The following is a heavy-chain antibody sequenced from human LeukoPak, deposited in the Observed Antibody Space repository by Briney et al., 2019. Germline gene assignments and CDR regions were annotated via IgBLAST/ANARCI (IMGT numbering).Heavy chain of an antibody. D-gene: IGHD2-2*01. CDR2: ISKSGDDT. CDR3: ARIPEY. J-gene: IGHJ1*01. Sequence: GGSLRLSCAASGFDFSTYAMHWVRLTPGKGLEFVSAISKSGDDTSYGNDVKGRFTISRDNIKDTVDLEMGSLRVDDTGIYYCARIPEYWGQGTVVTVSS. V-gene: IGHV3-64*01. CDR1: GFDFSTYA.